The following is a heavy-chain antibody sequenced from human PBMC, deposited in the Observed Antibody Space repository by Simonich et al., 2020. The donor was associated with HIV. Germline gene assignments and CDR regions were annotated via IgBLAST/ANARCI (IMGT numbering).Heavy chain of an antibody. D-gene: IGHD3-9*01. V-gene: IGHV4-34*01. CDR2: INHSGNT. Sequence: QVQLQQWGAGLLKPSETLSFTCAVYGGSFSGYYWSWIRPPPAKGLEWIGEINHSGNTNTPPSLKSRVTVSVDTSKNQFSLKLSSGTAADTALYYCARGDYYNIFTAYAFDIWGQGTMVTVSS. CDR3: ARGDYYNIFTAYAFDI. J-gene: IGHJ3*02. CDR1: GGSFSGYY.